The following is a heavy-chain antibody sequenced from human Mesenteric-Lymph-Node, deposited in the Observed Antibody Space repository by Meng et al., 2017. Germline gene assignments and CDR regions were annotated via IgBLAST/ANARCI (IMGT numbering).Heavy chain of an antibody. CDR2: IYYSGST. J-gene: IGHJ6*02. D-gene: IGHD2-21*02. CDR3: ARDGSGDIVVVTDDYYYYYGMDV. CDR1: GGSISSSSYY. V-gene: IGHV4-39*07. Sequence: SETLSLTCTVSGGSISSSSYYWGWIRRPPGKGLEWIGSIYYSGSTYYNPSLKSRVTISVDTSKNQFSLKLSSVTAADTAVYYCARDGSGDIVVVTDDYYYYYGMDVWGQGTTVTVSS.